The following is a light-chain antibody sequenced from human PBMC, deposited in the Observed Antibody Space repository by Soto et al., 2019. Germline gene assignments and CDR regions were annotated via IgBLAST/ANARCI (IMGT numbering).Light chain of an antibody. CDR3: QQYHNWPPIT. J-gene: IGKJ3*01. CDR2: GAS. Sequence: DIVMTQSPATLSVSPGESATLSCRASRSLSSDLAWYQHKPGQPPRLLIYGASTRATDVPARFSGGGSGTEFTLTISNVQSEDLAIDYCQQYHNWPPITFVPGTKVHIK. CDR1: RSLSSD. V-gene: IGKV3-15*01.